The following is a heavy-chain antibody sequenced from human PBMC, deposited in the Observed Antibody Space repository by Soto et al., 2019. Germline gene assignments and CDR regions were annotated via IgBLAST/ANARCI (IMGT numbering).Heavy chain of an antibody. CDR2: ISSDGNT. CDR1: GFIVNNIF. D-gene: IGHD3-10*01. CDR3: ARGGHLVRGVIRVNGPLFDY. V-gene: IGHV3-66*01. Sequence: SGGSLRLSCAASGFIVNNIFMTWVRQAPGKGLEWLSTISSDGNTYYADSVKGRFTISRDSSKNTLYLQMNSLRAEDTAVYYCARGGHLVRGVIRVNGPLFDYWGQGTLVTVSS. J-gene: IGHJ4*02.